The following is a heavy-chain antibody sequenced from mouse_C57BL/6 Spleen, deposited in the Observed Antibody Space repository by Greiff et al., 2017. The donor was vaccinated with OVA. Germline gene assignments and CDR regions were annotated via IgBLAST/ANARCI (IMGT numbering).Heavy chain of an antibody. J-gene: IGHJ1*03. CDR2: IYPRSGNT. V-gene: IGHV1-81*01. CDR3: ALYDDGSSYGDFDV. Sequence: QVQLQQSGAELARPGASVKLSCKASGYTFTSYGISWVKQRTGQGLEWIGEIYPRSGNTYYNEKFKGKATLTADKSSSTAYMELRSLTSEDSAVYFCALYDDGSSYGDFDVWGTGTTVTVSS. CDR1: GYTFTSYG. D-gene: IGHD1-1*01.